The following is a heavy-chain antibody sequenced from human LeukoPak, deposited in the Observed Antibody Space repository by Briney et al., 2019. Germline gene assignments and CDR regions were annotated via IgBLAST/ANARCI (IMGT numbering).Heavy chain of an antibody. CDR2: IRYSGRT. CDR1: GGSVSSISFY. CDR3: ARHYYDSSGLAYYFDN. Sequence: PSETLSLTCTVSGGSVSSISFYWGWIRQPPGKGLEWIGSIRYSGRTYYNPSLQSRVTMSVDTSKNRFSLRLSSVTAADTAVYSCARHYYDSSGLAYYFDNWGQGTLVTVSS. J-gene: IGHJ4*02. V-gene: IGHV4-39*01. D-gene: IGHD3-22*01.